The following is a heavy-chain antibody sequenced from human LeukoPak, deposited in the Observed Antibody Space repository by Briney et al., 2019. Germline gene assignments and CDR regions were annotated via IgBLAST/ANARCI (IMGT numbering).Heavy chain of an antibody. CDR3: VTVTSDY. Sequence: PGGPLRLSCAASRFTFSSYAMSWVRQAPGKGLEWVSAMSGSGGSTYYADSVKGRFTMSRDNSKNTLYLQMNNLRAEDTAVYYCVTVTSDYWGQGTLVTVSS. D-gene: IGHD4-17*01. CDR1: RFTFSSYA. CDR2: MSGSGGST. J-gene: IGHJ4*02. V-gene: IGHV3-23*01.